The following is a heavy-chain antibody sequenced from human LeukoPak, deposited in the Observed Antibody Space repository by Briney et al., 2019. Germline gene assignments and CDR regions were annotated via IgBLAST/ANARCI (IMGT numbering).Heavy chain of an antibody. D-gene: IGHD3-22*01. CDR1: GGSFSGYY. V-gene: IGHV4-34*01. CDR3: ARQYRFLTTNWFDP. Sequence: KTSETLSLTCAVYGGSFSGYYWSWIRQPPGKGLEWIGEINHSGSTNYNPSLKSRVTISVDTSKNQFSLKLSSVTAADTAVYYCARQYRFLTTNWFDPWGQGTLVTVSS. CDR2: INHSGST. J-gene: IGHJ5*02.